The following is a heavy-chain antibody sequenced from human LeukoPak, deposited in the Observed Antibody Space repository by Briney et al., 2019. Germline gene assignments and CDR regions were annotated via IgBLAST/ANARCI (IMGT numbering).Heavy chain of an antibody. D-gene: IGHD6-25*01. CDR1: GFTFSSYE. Sequence: GGSLRLSCAASGFTFSSYEMNWVRQAPGKGLEWISYISASGTLTYYADSVEGRFTISRDNAKNSLYLQMNSLRAEDTAVYYCARDGTPIHSSGWVYMDVWGKGTTVTISS. V-gene: IGHV3-48*03. CDR2: ISASGTLT. CDR3: ARDGTPIHSSGWVYMDV. J-gene: IGHJ6*04.